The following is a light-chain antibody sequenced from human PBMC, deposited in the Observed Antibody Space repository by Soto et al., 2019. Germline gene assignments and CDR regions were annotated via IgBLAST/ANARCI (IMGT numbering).Light chain of an antibody. J-gene: IGLJ2*01. V-gene: IGLV1-40*01. Sequence: QSVLTQPPSVSGAPGQRVTISCTGSSSNIGAGYDVHWYQQLPGTAPKLLIYGNSNRPSGVPDRFSGSKSGTSASLAITGHQAEDEADYYCQSYDSSLSGSNVVFGGGTELTVL. CDR3: QSYDSSLSGSNVV. CDR2: GNS. CDR1: SSNIGAGYD.